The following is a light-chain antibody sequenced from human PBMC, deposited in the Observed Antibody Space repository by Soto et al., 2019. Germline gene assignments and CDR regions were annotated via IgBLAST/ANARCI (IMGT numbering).Light chain of an antibody. V-gene: IGKV1-12*01. CDR3: QQYGGSPIT. CDR1: QGVSTW. CDR2: TAS. J-gene: IGKJ5*01. Sequence: DIQMTQSPSSVSATVGDRVTITCRASQGVSTWLAWYQQKPGKAPNLLIYTASSLQSGVPSRFSGSGSGTDFTLTISRLEPEDFAVYYCQQYGGSPITFGQGTRLEIK.